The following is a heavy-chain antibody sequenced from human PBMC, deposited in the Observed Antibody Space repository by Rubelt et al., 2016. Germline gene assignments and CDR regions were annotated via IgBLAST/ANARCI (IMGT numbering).Heavy chain of an antibody. CDR2: IHYSVRT. J-gene: IGHJ5*02. CDR1: GGSISSNNYF. V-gene: IGHV4-39*01. D-gene: IGHD6-19*01. CDR3: ARTVAGFFRRFDP. Sequence: QLQLQESGPGLVKPSETLSLTCTVSGGSISSNNYFWGWIRQSPGKGLEWIGSIHYSVRTYYHPSLKSRVTISVDTSKNQISLKLSSVTAAETAVYYCARTVAGFFRRFDPWGQGTLVTVSS.